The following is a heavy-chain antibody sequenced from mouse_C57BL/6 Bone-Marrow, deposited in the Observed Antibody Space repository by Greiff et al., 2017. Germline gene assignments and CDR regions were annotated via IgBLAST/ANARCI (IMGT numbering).Heavy chain of an antibody. V-gene: IGHV1-54*01. J-gene: IGHJ3*01. CDR2: INPGSGGT. CDR3: ARSPYYYGSSYPAWFAY. Sequence: QVQLQQSGAELVRPGTSVKVSCKASGYAFTNYLIEWVKQRPGQGLEWIGVINPGSGGTNYNEKFKGKATLTADKSYSTAYMQLSSLTSEDSAVYCCARSPYYYGSSYPAWFAYWGQGTLVTVSA. CDR1: GYAFTNYL. D-gene: IGHD1-1*01.